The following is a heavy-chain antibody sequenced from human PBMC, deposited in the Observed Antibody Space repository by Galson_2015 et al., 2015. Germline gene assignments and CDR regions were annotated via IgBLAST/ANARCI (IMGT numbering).Heavy chain of an antibody. Sequence: SLRLSCAASGFTFGTYVMHWVRQAPGKGLEWVAVISYDGSNKYYADSVKGRFTISRDNSKNTLYLQMNSLRAEDTAVYYCATDGSYYDYWGQGTLVTVSS. J-gene: IGHJ4*02. D-gene: IGHD1-26*01. CDR3: ATDGSYYDY. CDR2: ISYDGSNK. CDR1: GFTFGTYV. V-gene: IGHV3-30*03.